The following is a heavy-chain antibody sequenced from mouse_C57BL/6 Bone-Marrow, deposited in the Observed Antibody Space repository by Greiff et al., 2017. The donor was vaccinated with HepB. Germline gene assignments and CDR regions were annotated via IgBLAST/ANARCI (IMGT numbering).Heavy chain of an antibody. CDR3: ARPSRTGCDY. CDR1: GYTFTSYG. CDR2: IYPRSGNT. V-gene: IGHV1-81*01. J-gene: IGHJ2*01. Sequence: QVQLQQSGAELARPGASVKLSCKASGYTFTSYGISWVKQRTGQGLECIGEIYPRSGNTYYNEKFKGKATLTADKSSSTAYMELRSLTSEDSAVYFCARPSRTGCDYWGQGTTLTVSS. D-gene: IGHD3-3*01.